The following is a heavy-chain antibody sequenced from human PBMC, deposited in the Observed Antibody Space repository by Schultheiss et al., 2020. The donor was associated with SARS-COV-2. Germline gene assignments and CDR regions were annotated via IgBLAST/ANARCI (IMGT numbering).Heavy chain of an antibody. D-gene: IGHD4-17*01. CDR1: GFTFSSYS. CDR3: ARDRDYGDYEPRDYYYYGMDV. CDR2: ISRTSSSI. J-gene: IGHJ6*02. Sequence: GGSLRLSCAASGFTFSSYSMNWVRQAPGKGLEWVSSISRTSSSIYYADSVKGRFTISRDNAKNSLYLQMNTLRAEDTAVYYCARDRDYGDYEPRDYYYYGMDVWGQGTTVTVSS. V-gene: IGHV3-21*01.